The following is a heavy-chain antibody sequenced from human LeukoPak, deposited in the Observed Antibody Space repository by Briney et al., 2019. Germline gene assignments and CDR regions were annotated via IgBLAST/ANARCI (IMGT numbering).Heavy chain of an antibody. J-gene: IGHJ6*02. CDR1: GGSISSYY. Sequence: SETLSLTCTVSGGSISSYYWSWIRQPPGKGLEWIGYIYYSGSTNYNPSLKSRVTISVDTSKNQFSLKLSSVTAADTAVYYCARGPERGYCSGGSCYRRSYYYYGMDVWGQGTTVTVSS. CDR3: ARGPERGYCSGGSCYRRSYYYYGMDV. D-gene: IGHD2-15*01. V-gene: IGHV4-59*12. CDR2: IYYSGST.